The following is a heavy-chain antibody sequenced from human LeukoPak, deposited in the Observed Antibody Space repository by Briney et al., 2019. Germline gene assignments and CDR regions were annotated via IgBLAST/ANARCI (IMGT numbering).Heavy chain of an antibody. V-gene: IGHV4-31*03. Sequence: SQTLSLTCTVSGGSISSGGYYWSWIRQHPGKGLEWIGEINHSGSTNYNPSLKSRVTISVDTSKNQFSLKLSSVTAADTAVYYCARGATSWSRGSSNRENYGMDVWGKGTTVTVSS. CDR2: INHSGST. CDR1: GGSISSGGYY. D-gene: IGHD2-15*01. J-gene: IGHJ6*04. CDR3: ARGATSWSRGSSNRENYGMDV.